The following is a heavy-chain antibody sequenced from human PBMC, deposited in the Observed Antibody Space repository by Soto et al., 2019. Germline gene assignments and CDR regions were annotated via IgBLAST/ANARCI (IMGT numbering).Heavy chain of an antibody. CDR3: ARGGPYYYDSSPGLGWFDP. J-gene: IGHJ5*02. V-gene: IGHV1-3*01. D-gene: IGHD3-22*01. CDR1: GYTFTSYA. CDR2: INAGNGNT. Sequence: ASVKVSCKASGYTFTSYAMHWVRQAPGQRLEWMGWINAGNGNTKYSQKFQGRVTITRDTSASTAYMELSSLRSEGTAVYYCARGGPYYYDSSPGLGWFDPWGQGTLVTVSS.